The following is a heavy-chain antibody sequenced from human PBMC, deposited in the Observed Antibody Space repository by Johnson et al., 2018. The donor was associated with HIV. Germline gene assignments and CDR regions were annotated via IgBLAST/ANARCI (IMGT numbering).Heavy chain of an antibody. CDR2: ISNDGTNT. Sequence: PGKGLEWVAVISNDGTNTYYADSVKGRFTISRDNSRNSVSLQMIILRPKDTAMYYCASGVTARAPLLIWGQGTMVTVSS. CDR3: ASGVTARAPLLI. V-gene: IGHV3-30*04. J-gene: IGHJ3*02. D-gene: IGHD6-6*01.